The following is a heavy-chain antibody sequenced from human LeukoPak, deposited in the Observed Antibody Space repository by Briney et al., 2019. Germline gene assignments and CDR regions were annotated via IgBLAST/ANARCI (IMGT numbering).Heavy chain of an antibody. CDR1: GGSISSYY. V-gene: IGHV4-59*12. D-gene: IGHD3-10*01. CDR2: IYYSGST. Sequence: SETLSLTCTVSGGSISSYYWSWIRQPPGKGLEWIGYIYYSGSTNYNPSLKSRVTISVDTSKNQFSLKLSSVTAADTAVYYCAREPEYYYYFDYWGQGTLVTVSS. CDR3: AREPEYYYYFDY. J-gene: IGHJ4*02.